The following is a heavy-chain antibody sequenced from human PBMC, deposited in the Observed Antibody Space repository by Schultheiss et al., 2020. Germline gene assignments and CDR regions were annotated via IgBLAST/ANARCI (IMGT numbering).Heavy chain of an antibody. J-gene: IGHJ6*03. V-gene: IGHV4-34*01. Sequence: SETLSLTCAVYGGSFSGYYWSWIRQPPGKGLEWIGYIYYSGSTNYNPSLKSRVTISVDTSKNQFSLKLSSVTAADAAVYYCASSYCSSTSCPIVMDVWGKGTTVTVSS. D-gene: IGHD2-2*01. CDR2: IYYSGST. CDR3: ASSYCSSTSCPIVMDV. CDR1: GGSFSGYY.